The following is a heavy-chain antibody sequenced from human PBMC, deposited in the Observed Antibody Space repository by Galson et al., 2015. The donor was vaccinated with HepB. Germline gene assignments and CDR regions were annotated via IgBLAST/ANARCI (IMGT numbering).Heavy chain of an antibody. CDR2: ISSSSSYI. D-gene: IGHD3-22*01. CDR3: ARASDWYYDSSGYSDY. J-gene: IGHJ4*02. Sequence: SLRLSCAASGFTFSSYSMNWVRQAPGKGLEWVSSISSSSSYIYYADSVKGRFTISRDNAKNSLYLQMNSLRAEDTAVYYCARASDWYYDSSGYSDYWGQGTLVTVSS. V-gene: IGHV3-21*01. CDR1: GFTFSSYS.